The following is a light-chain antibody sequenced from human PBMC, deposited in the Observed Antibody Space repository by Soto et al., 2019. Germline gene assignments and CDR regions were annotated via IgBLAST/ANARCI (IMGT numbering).Light chain of an antibody. J-gene: IGKJ4*01. V-gene: IGKV4-1*01. CDR1: QSVLYSSNNKNY. Sequence: DIVMTQSPDSLAVSLGERATINCKSSQSVLYSSNNKNYLAWYQQKPGQPPKLLIYWASTRESGVPDRFSGSDSGTDFTLTFSSLHFEDGSVYYRQLYSFPPPIVGGGAK. CDR2: WAS. CDR3: QLYSFPPPI.